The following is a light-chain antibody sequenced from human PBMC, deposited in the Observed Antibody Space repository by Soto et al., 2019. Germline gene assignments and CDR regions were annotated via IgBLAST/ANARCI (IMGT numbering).Light chain of an antibody. CDR3: QSYDSSLSGWV. J-gene: IGLJ3*02. CDR2: GNS. CDR1: SSNIGAGFD. V-gene: IGLV1-40*01. Sequence: QPVLTQPPSVSGAPGQRVTISCTGSSSNIGAGFDVHWYHQIAGTAPKLLIYGNSNRPSGVPDRFSGSKSGTSASLAITGLQAEDEADYYCQSYDSSLSGWVFGGGTKLTVL.